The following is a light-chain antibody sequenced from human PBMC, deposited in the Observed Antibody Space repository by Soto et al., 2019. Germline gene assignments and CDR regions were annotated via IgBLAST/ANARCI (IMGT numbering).Light chain of an antibody. CDR3: QQLNSYPYT. V-gene: IGKV1-9*01. J-gene: IGKJ2*01. CDR1: QALSNY. CDR2: KAS. Sequence: DIQLTQSPSVLSASVGDTVTITCRASQALSNYLAWYQQKPGKAPDLLIYKASTLKSGVPSRFSGSGSGPEYTLTISSLQPEDFATYYCQQLNSYPYTFALGTKVDIK.